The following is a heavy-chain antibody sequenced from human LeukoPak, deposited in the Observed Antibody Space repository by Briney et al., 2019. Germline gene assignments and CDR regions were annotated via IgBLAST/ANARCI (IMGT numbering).Heavy chain of an antibody. Sequence: SQTLSLTCAISGDSVSSNSAAWNWIRQSPSRGLEWLGRTYYRSKWYNDCAVSVKSRITINPDTSKNQFSLQLNSVTPEDTAVYYCARAPHLGYSYGYTLKGGDYYYGMDVWGQGTTVTVSS. V-gene: IGHV6-1*01. D-gene: IGHD5-18*01. J-gene: IGHJ6*02. CDR1: GDSVSSNSAA. CDR2: TYYRSKWYN. CDR3: ARAPHLGYSYGYTLKGGDYYYGMDV.